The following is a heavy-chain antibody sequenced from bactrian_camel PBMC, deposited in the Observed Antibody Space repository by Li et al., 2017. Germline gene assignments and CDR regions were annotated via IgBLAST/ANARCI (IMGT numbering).Heavy chain of an antibody. Sequence: HVQLVESGGGSVQTGGSLTLSCAAAAYRRSPYCMGWFRQAPGKEREGVAAISSDGNTNYADSVKGRFTISLDSATNTIYLQMNSLTVEDTAMYYCAAGPGVLCSPGNWERQINYWGQGTQVTVS. D-gene: IGHD8*01. CDR1: AYRRSPYC. V-gene: IGHV3S53*01. CDR3: AAGPGVLCSPGNWERQINY. CDR2: ISSDGNT. J-gene: IGHJ4*01.